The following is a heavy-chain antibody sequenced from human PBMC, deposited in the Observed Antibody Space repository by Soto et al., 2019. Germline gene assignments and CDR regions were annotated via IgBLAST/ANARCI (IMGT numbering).Heavy chain of an antibody. V-gene: IGHV5-10-1*01. CDR3: ARPKDRSAWYSLYYYGY. CDR2: IDPRDSYT. J-gene: IGHJ4*02. CDR1: GYSFTSYC. D-gene: IGHD6-19*01. Sequence: WESLKISCKGSGYSFTSYCISWVRQMPGKGLEWMWRIDPRDSYTNYSPSLQVHVTISADKSISTAYLKWSRLKASDTAMYYCARPKDRSAWYSLYYYGYWVQGTLVTVSS.